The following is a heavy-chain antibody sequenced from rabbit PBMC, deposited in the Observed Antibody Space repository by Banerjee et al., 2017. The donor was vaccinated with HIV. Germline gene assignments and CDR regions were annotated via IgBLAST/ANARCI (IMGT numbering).Heavy chain of an antibody. Sequence: QSLEESGGDLVKPEGSLTLTCTASGIDFSSYYYMCWVRQAPGRGLELIACIYTTSGSTWYASWVNGRFTISKTSSTTVTLQMTSLTAADTATYFCAREYASSTGYNLWGPGTLVTVS. V-gene: IGHV1S40*01. J-gene: IGHJ6*01. CDR1: GIDFSSYYY. D-gene: IGHD1-1*01. CDR2: IYTTSGST. CDR3: AREYASSTGYNL.